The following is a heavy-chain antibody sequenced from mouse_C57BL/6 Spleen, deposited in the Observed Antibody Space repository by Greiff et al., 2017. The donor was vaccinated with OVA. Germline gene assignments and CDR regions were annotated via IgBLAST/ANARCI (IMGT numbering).Heavy chain of an antibody. D-gene: IGHD2-3*01. Sequence: QVQLQQPGAELVKPGASVKLSCTASGYTFTSYWMHWVQQRPGRGLEWIGRIDPNSGGTKYNEKLKSQSTLTVDKPSSTAYLQMSSLTSEDSAVYYGESGEGYVFAYWGQGTLVTVSA. CDR3: ESGEGYVFAY. V-gene: IGHV1-72*01. CDR1: GYTFTSYW. CDR2: IDPNSGGT. J-gene: IGHJ3*01.